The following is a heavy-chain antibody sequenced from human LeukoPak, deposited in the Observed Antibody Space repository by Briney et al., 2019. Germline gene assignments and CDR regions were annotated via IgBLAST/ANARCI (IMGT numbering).Heavy chain of an antibody. J-gene: IGHJ3*02. D-gene: IGHD2-2*01. Sequence: TSETLSLTCTVSGGSISSSSYYWGWIRQPPGKGLEWIGSIYYSGSTYYNPSLKSRVTISVDTSKNQFSLKLSSVTAADTAVYYCARGSYCSSTSCYARAFDIWGQGTMVTVSS. V-gene: IGHV4-39*07. CDR2: IYYSGST. CDR1: GGSISSSSYY. CDR3: ARGSYCSSTSCYARAFDI.